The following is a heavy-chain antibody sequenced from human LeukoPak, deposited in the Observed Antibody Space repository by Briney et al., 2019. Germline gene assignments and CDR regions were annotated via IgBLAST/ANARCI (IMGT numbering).Heavy chain of an antibody. CDR2: IYHSGST. Sequence: SETLSLTCTVSGDSISSSNWWSWVRQPPGKGLEWIGEIYHSGSTNYNPSLKSRVTISVDKSKNQFSLKLSSVTAADTAVYYCARRSGRLYFDYWGQGTLVTVSS. D-gene: IGHD1-1*01. J-gene: IGHJ4*02. CDR1: GDSISSSNW. CDR3: ARRSGRLYFDY. V-gene: IGHV4-4*02.